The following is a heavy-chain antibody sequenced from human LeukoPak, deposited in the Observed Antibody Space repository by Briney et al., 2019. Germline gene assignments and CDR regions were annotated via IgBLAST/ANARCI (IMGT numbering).Heavy chain of an antibody. CDR1: GFTFDDYT. V-gene: IGHV4-34*01. CDR3: ARGSLGYDSSSFDY. J-gene: IGHJ4*02. Sequence: GSLRLSCAASGFTFDDYTMNWVRQPPGKGLEWMGEINHSGSTNYNPSLKSRVTISVDTSKNQFSLKLSSVTAADTAVYYCARGSLGYDSSSFDYWGQGTLVTVSS. CDR2: INHSGST. D-gene: IGHD3-22*01.